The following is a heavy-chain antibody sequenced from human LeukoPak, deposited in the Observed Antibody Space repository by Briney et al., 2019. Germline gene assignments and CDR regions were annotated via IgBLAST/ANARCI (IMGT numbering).Heavy chain of an antibody. CDR1: GGSFSGYY. CDR2: INHSGST. Sequence: SETLSLTCAVYGGSFSGYYWSWIRQPPGKGLEWIGEINHSGSTNYNPSFKSRVTISVDTSKNQFSLKLSSVTAADTAVYYCARGGRVTRRYYMDVWGKGTTVTVSS. V-gene: IGHV4-34*01. CDR3: ARGGRVTRRYYMDV. J-gene: IGHJ6*03. D-gene: IGHD4-23*01.